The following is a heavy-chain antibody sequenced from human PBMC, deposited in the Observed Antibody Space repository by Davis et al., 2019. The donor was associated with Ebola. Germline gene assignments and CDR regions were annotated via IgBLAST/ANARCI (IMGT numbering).Heavy chain of an antibody. D-gene: IGHD2-2*02. CDR2: IYYSGST. CDR3: ARGALDCSSTSRYTHHWYFDL. V-gene: IGHV4-59*01. J-gene: IGHJ2*01. CDR1: GGSISSYY. Sequence: PSETLSLTCTVSGGSISSYYWSWIRQPPGKGLEWIGYIYYSGSTNYNPSLKSRVTISVDTSKNQFSLKLSSVTAADTAVYYCARGALDCSSTSRYTHHWYFDLWGRGTLVTVSS.